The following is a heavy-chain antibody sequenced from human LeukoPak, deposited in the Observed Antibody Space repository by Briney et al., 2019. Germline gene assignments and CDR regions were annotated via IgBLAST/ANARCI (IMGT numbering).Heavy chain of an antibody. Sequence: GGSLRLSCAASGFTFSSYSMNWVRQAPGKGLEWVSYINSSSSTIYYADSVKGRFTISRDNAKNSLYLQMNSLRDEDTAVYYCAKSSSWLYYFDYWGQGTLVTVSS. D-gene: IGHD6-13*01. J-gene: IGHJ4*02. CDR3: AKSSSWLYYFDY. CDR1: GFTFSSYS. CDR2: INSSSSTI. V-gene: IGHV3-48*02.